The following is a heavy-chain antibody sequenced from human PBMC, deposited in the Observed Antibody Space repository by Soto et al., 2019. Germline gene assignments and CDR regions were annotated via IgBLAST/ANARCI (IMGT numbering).Heavy chain of an antibody. Sequence: ASVKVSCKASGYTFTGYYMHRVRQAPGQGLEWMGWINPNSGGTNYAQKFQGRVTMTRDTSISTAYMELSRLRSDDTAVYYCASGAALNWNYSYRPNWFDPWGQGTMVTVSS. J-gene: IGHJ5*02. D-gene: IGHD1-7*01. CDR2: INPNSGGT. V-gene: IGHV1-2*02. CDR3: ASGAALNWNYSYRPNWFDP. CDR1: GYTFTGYY.